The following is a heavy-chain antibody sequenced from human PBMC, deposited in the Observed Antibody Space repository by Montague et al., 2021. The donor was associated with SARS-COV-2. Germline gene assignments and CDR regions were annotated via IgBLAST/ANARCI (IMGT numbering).Heavy chain of an antibody. CDR2: IYYSGXT. Sequence: SETLSLTCTVSGGSISSSSYYWGWIRQPPGKGLEWIGSIYYSGXTXYXXXXKXRVTISVDTSKNQFSLKLSSVTAADTAVYYCARQRRGGLVSTPRFFDYWAQGPLVTVSS. J-gene: IGHJ4*02. D-gene: IGHD6-19*01. CDR1: GGSISSSSYY. V-gene: IGHV4-39*01. CDR3: ARQRRGGLVSTPRFFDY.